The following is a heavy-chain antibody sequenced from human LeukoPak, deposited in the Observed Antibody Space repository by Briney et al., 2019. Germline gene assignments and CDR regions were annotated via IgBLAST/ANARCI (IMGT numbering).Heavy chain of an antibody. CDR1: GGSISSYY. V-gene: IGHV4-59*08. CDR2: IYYSGST. J-gene: IGHJ3*02. Sequence: KTSETLSLTCTVSGGSISSYYWSWIRQPPGKGLEWIGYIYYSGSTNYNPSLKSRVTISVDTSKNQFSLKLSSVTAADTAVYYCARAWFGELLRAFGIWGQGTMVTVSS. D-gene: IGHD3-10*01. CDR3: ARAWFGELLRAFGI.